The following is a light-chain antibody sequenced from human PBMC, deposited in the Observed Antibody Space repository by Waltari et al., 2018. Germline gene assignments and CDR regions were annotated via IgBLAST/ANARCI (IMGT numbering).Light chain of an antibody. Sequence: SVLTQPPSVSGAPGQRVTISCTGSTSNIGARFDVHWYQQLPGTAPKPLIYDTTKRPSGVPDRVSGSRSGTSASLAISGLQPEDEADYYCQSYDHTLSASVFGGGTKLTVL. CDR1: TSNIGARFD. CDR3: QSYDHTLSASV. V-gene: IGLV1-40*01. J-gene: IGLJ2*01. CDR2: DTT.